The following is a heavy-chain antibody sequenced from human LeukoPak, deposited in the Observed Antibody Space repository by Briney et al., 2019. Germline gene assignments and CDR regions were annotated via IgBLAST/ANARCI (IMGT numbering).Heavy chain of an antibody. CDR1: GLTFSSYW. CDR3: ARGRSITLLRGVAMSVGFDI. Sequence: GGCLRLSCVASGLTFSSYWMHSVRQAPGKGLVWVSFIDTSVSYIYYGDSLKGRVPISRDNAKNSLYLQMNGLRAEDTAVYYCARGRSITLLRGVAMSVGFDIWGQGAMVT. V-gene: IGHV3-21*01. D-gene: IGHD3-10*01. CDR2: IDTSVSYI. J-gene: IGHJ3*02.